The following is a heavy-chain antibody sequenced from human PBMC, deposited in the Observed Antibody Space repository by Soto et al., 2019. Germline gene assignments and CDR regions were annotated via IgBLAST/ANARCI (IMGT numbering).Heavy chain of an antibody. D-gene: IGHD4-4*01. CDR3: AKARSTYYYYYGMDV. J-gene: IGHJ6*02. CDR2: ISGSAGST. V-gene: IGHV3-23*01. CDR1: GFTFISYA. Sequence: GGSLRLSCAASGFTFISYAMSWLRQAPGKGLEWVSAISGSAGSTYYADSVKGRFTISRDNSKNTLYLQMNSLRAEDTAVYYCAKARSTYYYYYGMDVWGQGTTDTVSS.